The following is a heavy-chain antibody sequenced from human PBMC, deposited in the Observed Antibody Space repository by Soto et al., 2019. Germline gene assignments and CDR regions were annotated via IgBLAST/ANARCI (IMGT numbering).Heavy chain of an antibody. CDR1: GFMFNNQD. J-gene: IGHJ4*02. Sequence: EVQLLESGGGLVQPGGSLRLSCAASGFMFNNQDMCWVRQAPGEGLEWVSGISADGERTYYADSLRGRFTISRDNSKNILYLQANSLRAEDTAIYYCAKDAPRPNGWFFFDYWGQGILVTVSS. D-gene: IGHD2-15*01. V-gene: IGHV3-23*01. CDR3: AKDAPRPNGWFFFDY. CDR2: ISADGERT.